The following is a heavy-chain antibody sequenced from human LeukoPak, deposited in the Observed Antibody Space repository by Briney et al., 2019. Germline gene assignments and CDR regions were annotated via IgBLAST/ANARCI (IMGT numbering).Heavy chain of an antibody. CDR3: ARTPYSSGWYVY. J-gene: IGHJ4*02. D-gene: IGHD6-19*01. V-gene: IGHV3-66*02. Sequence: GGSLRLSCAASGFTVSSNYMSWVRQAPGKGLEWVSVIYSGGSTYYADSVKGRFTISRDNSKNTLYLQMNSLRAEDTAVYYCARTPYSSGWYVYWGQGTLGTVSS. CDR2: IYSGGST. CDR1: GFTVSSNY.